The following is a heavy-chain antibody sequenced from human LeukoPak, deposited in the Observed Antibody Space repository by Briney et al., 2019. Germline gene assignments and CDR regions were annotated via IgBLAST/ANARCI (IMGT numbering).Heavy chain of an antibody. CDR2: IYPGDSDT. D-gene: IGHD4-23*01. Sequence: GESLKISCKASGYSFTDYWIVWVRQMPGTGLEWMGAIYPGDSDTRYSPSLDGQVTISADKSVSTTYMQWSSLQASDTAMYYCARTSSLDGGISEDYWGQGTLVTVSS. J-gene: IGHJ4*02. CDR1: GYSFTDYW. V-gene: IGHV5-51*01. CDR3: ARTSSLDGGISEDY.